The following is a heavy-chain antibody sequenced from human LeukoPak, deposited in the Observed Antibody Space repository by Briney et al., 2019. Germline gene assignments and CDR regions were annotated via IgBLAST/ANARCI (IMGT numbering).Heavy chain of an antibody. CDR3: ARDRGGDGINYYFDY. Sequence: PGGSLRLSCAASGFTFSDYYMNWVRQAPGKGLEWVSSISGTSTYIYFANSLKGRFSISRDNAKNSLYLQMNSLRAEDTAVYYCARDRGGDGINYYFDYWGQGTLVTVSS. CDR2: ISGTSTYI. CDR1: GFTFSDYY. V-gene: IGHV3-69-1*01. D-gene: IGHD5-24*01. J-gene: IGHJ4*02.